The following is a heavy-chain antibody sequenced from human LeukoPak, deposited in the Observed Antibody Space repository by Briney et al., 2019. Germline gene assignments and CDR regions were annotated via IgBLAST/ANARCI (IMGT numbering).Heavy chain of an antibody. J-gene: IGHJ4*02. V-gene: IGHV3-7*01. D-gene: IGHD6-19*01. CDR1: GFRFTTYW. CDR2: IKEDGSDK. Sequence: PGGSLRLSCAASGFRFTTYWMSWVRQAPGKGLEWVANIKEDGSDKYYVDYVRGPFTISRDKAKNSLYLQMSRLRAEDTAVYYCARDRDSSGWYGYYFDYWGQGTLVTASS. CDR3: ARDRDSSGWYGYYFDY.